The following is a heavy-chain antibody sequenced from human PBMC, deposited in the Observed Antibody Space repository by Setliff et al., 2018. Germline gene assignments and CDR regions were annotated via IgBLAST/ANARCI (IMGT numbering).Heavy chain of an antibody. CDR2: FSRSGST. CDR3: AKDGRGAAYWYFDL. V-gene: IGHV3-23*01. J-gene: IGHJ2*01. D-gene: IGHD2-15*01. CDR1: GFTFSSYA. Sequence: PGGSLRLSCAASGFTFSSYAMTWVRQAPGKGLEWVSTFSRSGSTYYADSVKGRFTISRDNSKSTLYLQMNSLRAEDTAVYYCAKDGRGAAYWYFDLWGRGTLVTVSS.